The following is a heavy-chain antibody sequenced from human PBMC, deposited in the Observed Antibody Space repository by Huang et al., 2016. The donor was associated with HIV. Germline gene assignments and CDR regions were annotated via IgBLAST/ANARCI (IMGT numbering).Heavy chain of an antibody. Sequence: EVQLVESGGGLVQPGGSLRLSCAASGLPFSSYWMHWVRQAPGKGLVGVSRSNSDGRSSGYADSVKGRFTISRDNAKNTLYLQMNRLRAEDTAVYYCVRDPRIQSWLNYFDYWGQGTLVSVSS. CDR2: SNSDGRSS. D-gene: IGHD3-22*01. J-gene: IGHJ4*02. V-gene: IGHV3-74*01. CDR3: VRDPRIQSWLNYFDY. CDR1: GLPFSSYW.